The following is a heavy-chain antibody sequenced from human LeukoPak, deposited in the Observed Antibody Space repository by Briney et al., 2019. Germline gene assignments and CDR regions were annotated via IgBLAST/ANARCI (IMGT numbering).Heavy chain of an antibody. V-gene: IGHV1-69*05. Sequence: GASVKVSCKASGGTFSSYAISWVRQAPGQGLEWMGGIIPIFGTANYAQKFQGRVTITTDESTSTAYMELSSLRSEDRAVYYCERPSYDFWSGYFDYWGQGTLVTVSS. J-gene: IGHJ4*02. D-gene: IGHD3-3*01. CDR3: ERPSYDFWSGYFDY. CDR2: IIPIFGTA. CDR1: GGTFSSYA.